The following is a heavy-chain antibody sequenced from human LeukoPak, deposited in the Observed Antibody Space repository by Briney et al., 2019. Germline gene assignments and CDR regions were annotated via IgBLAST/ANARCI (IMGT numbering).Heavy chain of an antibody. J-gene: IGHJ3*02. CDR1: GGSISSYY. V-gene: IGHV4-59*01. CDR3: ARADIVVVPARQKPLHAFDI. Sequence: SETLSLTCTVSGGSISSYYWSWIRQPPGKGLEWIGYIYYSGSTNYNPSLKSRVTISVDTSKNQFSLKLSSVTAAGTAVYYCARADIVVVPARQKPLHAFDIWGQGTMVTVSS. CDR2: IYYSGST. D-gene: IGHD2-2*01.